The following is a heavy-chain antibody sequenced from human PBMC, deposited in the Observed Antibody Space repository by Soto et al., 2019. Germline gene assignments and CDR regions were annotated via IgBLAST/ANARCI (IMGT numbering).Heavy chain of an antibody. V-gene: IGHV4-30-4*01. Sequence: SETLSLTCTVSGVSISSGDYYWSWIRQPPGKGLEWIGYIYYSGSTYYNPSLKSRVTISVDTSKNQFSLKLSSVTAADTAVYYCARGYSGYEEMDWFDPWGQGTLVTVSS. J-gene: IGHJ5*02. D-gene: IGHD5-12*01. CDR2: IYYSGST. CDR1: GVSISSGDYY. CDR3: ARGYSGYEEMDWFDP.